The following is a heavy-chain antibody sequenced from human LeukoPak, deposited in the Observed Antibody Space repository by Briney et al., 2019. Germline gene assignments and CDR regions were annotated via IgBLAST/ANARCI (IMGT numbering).Heavy chain of an antibody. CDR1: GYSFTSYW. CDR2: IYPGDSDT. V-gene: IGHV5-51*01. J-gene: IGHJ6*03. Sequence: GESLKISCKGSGYSFTSYWIGWVRQMPGKGLEWMGIIYPGDSDTRYSPSFQGQVTISADKSISTAYLQWSSLKASDTAMYYCAREVPYSSSSANYYYYYMDVWGKGTTVTVSS. CDR3: AREVPYSSSSANYYYYYMDV. D-gene: IGHD6-6*01.